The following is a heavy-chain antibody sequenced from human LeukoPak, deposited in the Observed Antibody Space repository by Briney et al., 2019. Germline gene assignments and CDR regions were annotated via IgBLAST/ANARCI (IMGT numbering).Heavy chain of an antibody. CDR3: ARGGFYYGSGSYQGLDY. J-gene: IGHJ4*02. CDR1: GYTFLRYY. CDR2: INPSGGST. D-gene: IGHD3-10*01. V-gene: IGHV1-46*01. Sequence: GPSVKVSCKASGYTFLRYYLHWVRQAPGQGLEWMGIINPSGGSTSYAQKFQGRVTMTRDMSTNTVYVALSSLRSEDTAVYYCARGGFYYGSGSYQGLDYWGQGTLVTVSS.